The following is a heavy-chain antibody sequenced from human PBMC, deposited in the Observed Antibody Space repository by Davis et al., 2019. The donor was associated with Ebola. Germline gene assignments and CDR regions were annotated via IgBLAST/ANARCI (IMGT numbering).Heavy chain of an antibody. CDR2: MNPSGEST. CDR3: TTPGGQDSGYDVFDI. CDR1: GFTLINHY. V-gene: IGHV1-46*03. Sequence: AASVKVSCKASGFTLINHYMHWVRQAPGQGPEWMGIMNPSGESTSYAQKFQGRVTVTRDTSTTTVYMDLSSLRSEDTALYYCTTPGGQDSGYDVFDIWGQGTMVTVSS. J-gene: IGHJ3*02. D-gene: IGHD5-12*01.